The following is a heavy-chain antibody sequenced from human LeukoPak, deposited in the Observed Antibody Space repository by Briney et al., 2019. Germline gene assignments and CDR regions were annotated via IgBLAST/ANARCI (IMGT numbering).Heavy chain of an antibody. CDR3: AELGITMIGGV. Sequence: GGSLRLSCAASGFTFSSYEMNWVRQAPGKGLEWVSYISSSGSTIYYADSVKGRFTISRDNAKNSLYLQMNSLRAEDTAVYYCAELGITMIGGVWGKGTPVTISS. J-gene: IGHJ6*04. CDR2: ISSSGSTI. D-gene: IGHD3-10*02. CDR1: GFTFSSYE. V-gene: IGHV3-48*03.